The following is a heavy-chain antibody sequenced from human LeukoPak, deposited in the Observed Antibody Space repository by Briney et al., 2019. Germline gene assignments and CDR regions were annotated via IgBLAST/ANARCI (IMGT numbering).Heavy chain of an antibody. CDR2: MSPNSGNT. Sequence: ASVKVSCKASGYTFTSYDINWVRQATGQGLEWMGWMSPNSGNTGYAQKFQGRVTMTRNTSISTAYMELSSLRSEDTAVYYCARGGGSTWTQRGYFQHWGQGALVTVSS. D-gene: IGHD6-13*01. V-gene: IGHV1-8*01. J-gene: IGHJ1*01. CDR3: ARGGGSTWTQRGYFQH. CDR1: GYTFTSYD.